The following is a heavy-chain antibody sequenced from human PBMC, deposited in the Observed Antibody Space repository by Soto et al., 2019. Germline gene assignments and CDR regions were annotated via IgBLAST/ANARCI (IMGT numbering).Heavy chain of an antibody. V-gene: IGHV4-59*01. CDR3: ARGVGSSPPRY. CDR2: VYDNGRP. CDR1: GGPISVYY. D-gene: IGHD3-9*01. Sequence: PSETLSLTCTISGGPISVYYWSWIRQSPRQGLEWIGYVYDNGRPYYSPSLKSRVTISADTSKNQISPKLTSATAADTAVYYCARGVGSSPPRYWGRGTLVTVSS. J-gene: IGHJ4*02.